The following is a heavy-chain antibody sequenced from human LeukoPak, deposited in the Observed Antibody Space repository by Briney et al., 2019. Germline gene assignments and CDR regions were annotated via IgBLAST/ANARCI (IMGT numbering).Heavy chain of an antibody. CDR1: GFTFSSYA. CDR2: ISGSGGST. D-gene: IGHD3-3*01. V-gene: IGHV3-23*01. J-gene: IGHJ4*02. CDR3: AKGKYYDFWSGYFDY. Sequence: GGSLRLSCAASGFTFSSYAMHWVRQAPGKGLEWVSAISGSGGSTYYADSVKGRFTISRDNSKNTLYLQMNSLRAEDTAVYYCAKGKYYDFWSGYFDYWGQGTLVTVSS.